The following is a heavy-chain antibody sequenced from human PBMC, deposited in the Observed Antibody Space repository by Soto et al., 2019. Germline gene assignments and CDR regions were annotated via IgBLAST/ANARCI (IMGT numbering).Heavy chain of an antibody. CDR2: ISSSSSTI. J-gene: IGHJ4*02. CDR1: GFTFSSYS. Sequence: PGGSLRLSCAASGFTFSSYSMNWVRQAPGKGLEWVSYISSSSSTIYYADSVKGRFTISRDNAKNSLYLQMNSLRAEDTAVYYCARGSGWYGRAYFDYWGQGTLVTVSS. CDR3: ARGSGWYGRAYFDY. V-gene: IGHV3-48*01. D-gene: IGHD6-19*01.